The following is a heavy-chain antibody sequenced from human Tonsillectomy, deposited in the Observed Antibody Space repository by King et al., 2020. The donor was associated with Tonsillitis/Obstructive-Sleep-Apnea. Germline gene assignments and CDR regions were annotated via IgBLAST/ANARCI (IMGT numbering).Heavy chain of an antibody. CDR3: AHSPMGFYYYYLDV. CDR2: IYWDDDK. J-gene: IGHJ6*03. Sequence: TSKESGPTLVKPTQTLTLTCTFSGFSLSTSGVGVGWIRQPPGKALEWLALIYWDDDKRYSPSLKSRLTITKDTSNNQVLLTMTNMDPVDTATYYCAHSPMGFYYYYLDVWGRGTTVTVSS. D-gene: IGHD3-16*01. V-gene: IGHV2-5*02. CDR1: GFSLSTSGVG.